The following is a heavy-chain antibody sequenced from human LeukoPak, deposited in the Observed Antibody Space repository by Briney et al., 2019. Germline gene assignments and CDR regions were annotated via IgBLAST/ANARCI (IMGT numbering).Heavy chain of an antibody. CDR2: IYHSGST. Sequence: SETLSLTCAVSGYSISSGYYWGWIRQPPGKGLEWIGSIYHSGSTYYNPSLKSRVTISVDTSKNQFSLKLSSVTAADTAVYYCARFSRYCSSTSCYRGGYSYGSASFGYWGQGTLVTVSS. J-gene: IGHJ4*02. CDR3: ARFSRYCSSTSCYRGGYSYGSASFGY. CDR1: GYSISSGYY. D-gene: IGHD2-2*02. V-gene: IGHV4-38-2*01.